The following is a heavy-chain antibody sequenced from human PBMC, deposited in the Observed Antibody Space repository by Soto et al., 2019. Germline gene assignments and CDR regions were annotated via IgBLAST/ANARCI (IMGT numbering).Heavy chain of an antibody. D-gene: IGHD6-13*01. V-gene: IGHV3-23*01. CDR2: ISGSGGST. CDR3: AKAPGPTSAGHTYFDY. J-gene: IGHJ4*02. CDR1: GFTFSSYA. Sequence: GGSLRLSCAASGFTFSSYAMTWVRQVPGKGLEWVSYISGSGGSTYNADSVKGRFTISRDNSKNTLYLQMNSLRAEDTAVYYCAKAPGPTSAGHTYFDYWVQGTLGTVSS.